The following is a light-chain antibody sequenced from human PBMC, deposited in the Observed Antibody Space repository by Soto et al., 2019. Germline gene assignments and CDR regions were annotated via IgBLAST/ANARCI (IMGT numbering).Light chain of an antibody. CDR1: SSDVGGYNF. V-gene: IGLV2-14*01. CDR3: NSYTSSSARV. CDR2: EVS. J-gene: IGLJ3*02. Sequence: SALTQPASVSGSPGQSITISCTGTSSDVGGYNFVSWYQQHPGKAPKLIIYEVSHRPSGVSNRFSGSKSGNTASLTISGLQAEDEADYYCNSYTSSSARVFGGGTKVTVL.